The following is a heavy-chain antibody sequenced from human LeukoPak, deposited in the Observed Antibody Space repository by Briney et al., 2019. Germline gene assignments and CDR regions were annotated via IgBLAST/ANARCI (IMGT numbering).Heavy chain of an antibody. J-gene: IGHJ4*02. Sequence: PSETLSLTCSVSGGSISSYYWSWIRQPPGKGLEWIGYIYHSGSTYYNPSLKSRVTISVDRSKNQFSLKLSSVTAADTAVYYCTRGGYSSTDYWGQGTLVTVSS. CDR2: IYHSGST. CDR3: TRGGYSSTDY. CDR1: GGSISSYY. D-gene: IGHD6-13*01. V-gene: IGHV4-59*12.